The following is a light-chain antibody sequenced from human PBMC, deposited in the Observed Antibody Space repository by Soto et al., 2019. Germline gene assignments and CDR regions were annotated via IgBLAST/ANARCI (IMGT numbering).Light chain of an antibody. V-gene: IGKV3-11*01. Sequence: EIVLTQSPATLSLSPGERATLSCRASQSVNTYLGWYQQRPGQAPILLIYDASNRATGIPARFSGSGSGTDFTLTISSLQSEDFAVYYRQKSTTWPRTFGQGNKV. J-gene: IGKJ1*01. CDR2: DAS. CDR3: QKSTTWPRT. CDR1: QSVNTY.